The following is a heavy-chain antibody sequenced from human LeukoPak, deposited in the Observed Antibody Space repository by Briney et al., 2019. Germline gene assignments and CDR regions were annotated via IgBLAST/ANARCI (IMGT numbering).Heavy chain of an antibody. CDR2: IIPIFGTA. J-gene: IGHJ6*02. Sequence: GASVKVSCKASGGTFSSYAISWVRQAPGQGLEWMGGIIPIFGTANYAQKFQGRVTITADESTSTAYMELSSLRSEDTAVYYCARGLGADNFDYYYGMDVWGQGTTVTVFS. D-gene: IGHD1-26*01. CDR1: GGTFSSYA. CDR3: ARGLGADNFDYYYGMDV. V-gene: IGHV1-69*13.